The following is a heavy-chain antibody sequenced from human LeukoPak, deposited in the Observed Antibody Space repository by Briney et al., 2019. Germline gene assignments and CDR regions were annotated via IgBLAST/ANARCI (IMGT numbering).Heavy chain of an antibody. V-gene: IGHV3-23*01. CDR1: GFTFSSYA. D-gene: IGHD6-13*01. CDR3: AKDRGGDSSSWY. J-gene: IGHJ4*02. CDR2: ISGSGGST. Sequence: GASLRLSRAASGFTFSSYAMSWVRQAPGKGLEWVSAISGSGGSTYYADSVKGRFTISRDNSKNTLYLQMNSLRAEDTAVYYCAKDRGGDSSSWYWGQGTLVTVSS.